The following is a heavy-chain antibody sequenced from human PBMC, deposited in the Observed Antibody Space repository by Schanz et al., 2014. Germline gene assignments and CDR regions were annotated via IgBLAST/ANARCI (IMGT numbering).Heavy chain of an antibody. V-gene: IGHV4-39*01. CDR2: IYSYAGTT. D-gene: IGHD1-1*01. CDR3: ARQGTTRFQYYMDV. CDR1: GGPITSSGFY. Sequence: QVQLQESGPRLVKPSETLSLICTVSGGPITSSGFYRVWIRQPPGKGMEWNGSIYSYAGTTLYTQAVKGRASISADTSKNHISLKLTTVSAADAAVYYCARQGTTRFQYYMDVWGEGTSVFVS. J-gene: IGHJ6*03.